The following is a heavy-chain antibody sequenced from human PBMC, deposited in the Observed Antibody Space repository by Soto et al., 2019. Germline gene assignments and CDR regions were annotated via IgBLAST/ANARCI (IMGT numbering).Heavy chain of an antibody. CDR1: GGSITNNNYY. J-gene: IGHJ4*02. D-gene: IGHD1-26*01. CDR3: ARRIVGTLPVYFDS. CDR2: IFHNGGT. Sequence: PSETLSLTCSVAGGSITNNNYYWSWVRQPPGKGREWIGTIFHNGGTYYNPPLRSRVTISVDTSKTQFSLKVNSVTATDTAVHYCARRIVGTLPVYFDSWGQGILVTVSS. V-gene: IGHV4-39*01.